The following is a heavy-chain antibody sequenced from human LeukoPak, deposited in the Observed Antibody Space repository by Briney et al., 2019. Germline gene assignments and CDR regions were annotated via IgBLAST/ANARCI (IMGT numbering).Heavy chain of an antibody. J-gene: IGHJ5*02. CDR1: GFTVSNNY. CDR2: IQSDGSTT. D-gene: IGHD6-19*01. CDR3: TRELAVAGTWFDP. V-gene: IGHV3-74*01. Sequence: GGSLRLSCVASGFTVSNNYMSWVRQAPGKGLVWVSRIQSDGSTTNYAASVRGRFTISRDNAKNTLYLQMNSLRAEDTAVYYCTRELAVAGTWFDPWGQGTLVTVSS.